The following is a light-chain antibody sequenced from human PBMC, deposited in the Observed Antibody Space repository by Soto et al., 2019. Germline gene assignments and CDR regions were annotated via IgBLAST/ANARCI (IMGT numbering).Light chain of an antibody. CDR2: DNT. CDR3: ASWDGSLTAVV. Sequence: QSVLTQPPSVSAAPGQKVTISCSGSTSNIGNNYVSWYQHLPGTAPKLLIYDNTKRPSGILDRFSGSKSGTSATLGITGLQTGDEAVYYCASWDGSLTAVVFGGGTKVTVL. V-gene: IGLV1-51*01. CDR1: TSNIGNNY. J-gene: IGLJ3*02.